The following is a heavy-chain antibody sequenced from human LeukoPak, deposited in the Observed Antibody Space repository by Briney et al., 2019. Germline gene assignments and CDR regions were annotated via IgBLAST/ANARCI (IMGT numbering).Heavy chain of an antibody. V-gene: IGHV4-59*01. D-gene: IGHD3-22*01. CDR2: IFYTGST. Sequence: SETLSLTCTVSGGSLSSYYWNWLRQPPGKGLEWIGYIFYTGSTNYNPSLKSRVTISVDTSKNQFSLKLSSVTAADTAVYHCARVWMDSSGYRDAFDIWGQGTMVTVSS. CDR1: GGSLSSYY. CDR3: ARVWMDSSGYRDAFDI. J-gene: IGHJ3*02.